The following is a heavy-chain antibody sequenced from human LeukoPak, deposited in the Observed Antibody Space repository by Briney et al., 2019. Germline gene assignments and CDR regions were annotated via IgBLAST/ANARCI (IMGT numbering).Heavy chain of an antibody. CDR2: IYTSGST. CDR1: GGSISSGSYY. D-gene: IGHD2-2*03. J-gene: IGHJ5*02. V-gene: IGHV4-61*02. Sequence: SQTLSLTCTVSGGSISSGSYYWSWIRQPAGKGLEWIGRIYTSGSTNYNPSLKSRVTISVDTSKNQFSLKLSSVTAADTAVYYCARMLFGYCSSTSCYAWDWFDPWGQGTLVTVSS. CDR3: ARMLFGYCSSTSCYAWDWFDP.